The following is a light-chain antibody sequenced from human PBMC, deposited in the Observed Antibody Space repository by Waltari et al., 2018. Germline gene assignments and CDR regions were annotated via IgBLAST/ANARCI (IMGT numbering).Light chain of an antibody. V-gene: IGKV1-39*01. CDR3: QQSYSTFWT. CDR1: QSINTY. CDR2: ATR. Sequence: DIQMTQSPSSLSASVGDRVTITCRASQSINTYLSWYQQKPGKAPKLLIYATRTLQSGVPSRFSCSGSGTDFSLTISSLQPEDFATYYCQQSYSTFWTFGQGTKVEVK. J-gene: IGKJ1*01.